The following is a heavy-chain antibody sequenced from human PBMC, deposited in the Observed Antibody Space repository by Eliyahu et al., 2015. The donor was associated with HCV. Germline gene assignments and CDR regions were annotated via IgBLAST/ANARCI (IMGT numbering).Heavy chain of an antibody. J-gene: IGHJ4*02. D-gene: IGHD2-2*02. CDR3: AKEPGYCSTTSCYSGYRIDY. Sequence: EVQLLESGXGLXQPGGSLRLSCAAXGFXFXXYALXWVRQAPGKGLEWVSAXSGSGGSTFYADSVKGRFTISRDNSKNTLFLQMTSLRADDTAVYYCAKEPGYCSTTSCYSGYRIDYWGQGTLVTVSS. CDR1: GFXFXXYA. V-gene: IGHV3-23*01. CDR2: XSGSGGST.